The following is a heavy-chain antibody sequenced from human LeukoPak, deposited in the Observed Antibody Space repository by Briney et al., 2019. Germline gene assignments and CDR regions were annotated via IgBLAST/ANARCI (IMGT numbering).Heavy chain of an antibody. CDR3: AKSGQFDY. CDR2: IGGSGGTT. CDR1: GFSFSSYA. Sequence: GGSLRLSCAASGFSFSSYAMSWVRQASGKGLEWVSTIGGSGGTTYYADSVKGRFAISRGNSKNTVSLQMNSLRVEDTAVYYCAKSGQFDYWGQGTLVTVSS. J-gene: IGHJ4*02. V-gene: IGHV3-23*01.